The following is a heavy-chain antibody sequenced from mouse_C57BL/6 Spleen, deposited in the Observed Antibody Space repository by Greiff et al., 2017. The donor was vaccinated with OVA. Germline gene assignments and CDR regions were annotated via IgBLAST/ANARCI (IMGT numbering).Heavy chain of an antibody. CDR1: GYAFSSYW. CDR2: IYPGDGDT. J-gene: IGHJ2*01. D-gene: IGHD1-1*01. CDR3: ARLGADYGSSFDY. Sequence: QVQLQQSGAELVKPGASVKISCKASGYAFSSYWMNWVKQRPGKGLEWIGQIYPGDGDTNYNGKFKGKATLTADKSSSTAYMQLSSLTSEDSAVYFCARLGADYGSSFDYWGQGTTLTVSS. V-gene: IGHV1-80*01.